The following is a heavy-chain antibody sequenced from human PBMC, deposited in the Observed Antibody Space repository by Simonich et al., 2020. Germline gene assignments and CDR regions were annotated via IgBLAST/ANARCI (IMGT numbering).Heavy chain of an antibody. CDR2: MNPNSGNT. V-gene: IGHV1-8*03. CDR3: ARGGGGMSRGYVDY. D-gene: IGHD2-15*01. CDR1: GYTFTSYD. J-gene: IGHJ4*02. Sequence: QVQLVQSGAEVKKPGASVKVSCQASGYTFTSYDINWVRQATGQGLEWMGWMNPNSGNTGYSQKFQGRVTITRKTSISTGYKGLGSLGSEDTAVYYCARGGGGMSRGYVDYWGQGTLVTVSS.